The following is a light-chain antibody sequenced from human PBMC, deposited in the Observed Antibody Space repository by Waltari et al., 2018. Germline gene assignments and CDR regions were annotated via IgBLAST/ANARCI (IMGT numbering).Light chain of an antibody. J-gene: IGKJ1*01. Sequence: EIVLTQSPGTLSLSPGERATLSCRASQSVSSSYLAWYQQKPGQAPRPLIYGASSRATGIPDSFSGSGSGTDFTLTISRLEPEDFAVYYCQQYGSSPQTFGQGTKVEIK. CDR3: QQYGSSPQT. V-gene: IGKV3-20*01. CDR2: GAS. CDR1: QSVSSSY.